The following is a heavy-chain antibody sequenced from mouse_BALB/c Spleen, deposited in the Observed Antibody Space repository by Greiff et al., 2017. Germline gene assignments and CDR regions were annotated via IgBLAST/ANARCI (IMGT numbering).Heavy chain of an antibody. CDR2: IRLKSNNYAT. J-gene: IGHJ4*01. V-gene: IGHV6-6*02. CDR1: GFTFSNYW. CDR3: TRKDYDVDAMDY. Sequence: EVKVEESGGGLVQPGGSMKLSCVASGFTFSNYWMNWVRQSPEKGLEWVAEIRLKSNNYATHYAESVKGRFTISRDDSKSSVYLQMNNLRAEDTGIYYCTRKDYDVDAMDYWGQGTSVTVSS. D-gene: IGHD2-4*01.